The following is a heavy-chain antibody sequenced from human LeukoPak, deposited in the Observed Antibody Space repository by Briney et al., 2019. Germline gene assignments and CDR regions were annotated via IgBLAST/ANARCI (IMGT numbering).Heavy chain of an antibody. CDR1: GGTFSSYA. D-gene: IGHD3-22*01. CDR3: ARLGIAYYYDSSGINDAFDI. Sequence: SVKVSCKASGGTFSSYAISWVRQAPGQGLEWMGRIIPIFGTANYAQKFQGRVTITTDESTSTAYMELSSLRSEDTAVYYCARLGIAYYYDSSGINDAFDIWGQGTKVTVSS. J-gene: IGHJ3*02. CDR2: IIPIFGTA. V-gene: IGHV1-69*05.